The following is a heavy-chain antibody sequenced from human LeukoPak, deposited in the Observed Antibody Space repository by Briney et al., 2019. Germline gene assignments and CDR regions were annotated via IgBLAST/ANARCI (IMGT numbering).Heavy chain of an antibody. J-gene: IGHJ6*03. CDR3: ARESSYYDSSGYYGYYYYYYMDV. CDR1: GGSISSGSYC. V-gene: IGHV4-61*02. CDR2: IYTSGST. Sequence: PSQTLSLTCTVSGGSISSGSYCWSWIRQPAGKGLEWIGRIYTSGSTNYNPSLKSRVTMSVDTSKNQFSLKLSSVTAADTAVYYCARESSYYDSSGYYGYYYYYYMDVWGKGTTVTISS. D-gene: IGHD3-22*01.